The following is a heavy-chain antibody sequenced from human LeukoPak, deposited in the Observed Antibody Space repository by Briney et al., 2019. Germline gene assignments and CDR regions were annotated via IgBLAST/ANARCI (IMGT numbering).Heavy chain of an antibody. D-gene: IGHD2-2*01. J-gene: IGHJ4*02. CDR3: ARGEIYCSSTSCYPLSDY. CDR2: IYTSGST. Sequence: SETLSLTCTVSGGSISSYYWGWIRQPAGKGLEWIGRIYTSGSTNYNPSLKSRVTMSVDTSKNQFSLKLSSVTAADTAVYYCARGEIYCSSTSCYPLSDYWGQGTLVTVSS. V-gene: IGHV4-4*07. CDR1: GGSISSYY.